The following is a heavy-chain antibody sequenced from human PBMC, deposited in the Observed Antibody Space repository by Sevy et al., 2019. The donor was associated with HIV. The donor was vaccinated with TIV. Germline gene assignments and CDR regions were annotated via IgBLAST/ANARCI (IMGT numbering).Heavy chain of an antibody. D-gene: IGHD3-3*01. Sequence: GGSLRLSCAASGFTFSSYGMHWVRQAPGKGLEWVAVISYDGSNKDYADSVKGRFTISRDNSKNTLYLQMNSLRAEDTAVYYCAKDQQPTLRFLEWLSLDYWGQGTLVTVSS. V-gene: IGHV3-30*18. J-gene: IGHJ4*02. CDR2: ISYDGSNK. CDR1: GFTFSSYG. CDR3: AKDQQPTLRFLEWLSLDY.